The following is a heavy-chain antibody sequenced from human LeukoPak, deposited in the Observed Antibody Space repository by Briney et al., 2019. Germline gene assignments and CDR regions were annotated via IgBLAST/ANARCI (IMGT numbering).Heavy chain of an antibody. CDR1: GFTFSSYS. CDR3: ARVVCSGGSCYSQGAFDI. CDR2: FSSSSSYI. Sequence: GVSLRLSCAASGFTFSSYSMNWVPQAPGKGLEWVSSFSSSSSYIYYADSVKGRYTISRDNAKNSLYLQMNSLRAEDTAVYYCARVVCSGGSCYSQGAFDIWGQGTMVTVSS. J-gene: IGHJ3*02. V-gene: IGHV3-21*01. D-gene: IGHD2-15*01.